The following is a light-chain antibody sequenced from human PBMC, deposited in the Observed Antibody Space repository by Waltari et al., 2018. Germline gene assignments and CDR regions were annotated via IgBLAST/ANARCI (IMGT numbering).Light chain of an antibody. CDR1: SSDIGGYVY. V-gene: IGLV2-14*03. CDR3: CSYTNSGTRV. J-gene: IGLJ1*01. CDR2: EVD. Sequence: QSPLTQPASVSASPGQSITISCTGTSSDIGGYVYASWYQQHPGRAPKLIIYEVDKRPSGISSRFSGSKSGNTASLTISGLQPEDEADYYCCSYTNSGTRVLGTGTKVTVL.